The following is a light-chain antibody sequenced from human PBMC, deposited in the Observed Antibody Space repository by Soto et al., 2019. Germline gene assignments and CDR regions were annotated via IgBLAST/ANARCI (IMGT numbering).Light chain of an antibody. Sequence: DIQMTQSPSSLSASLGDRVTITCRARQSISSCLNWYQQKPGKAPKLLSYAASSLQSGVPSRFSGSGSGTDCTLAISSLQPEDFATYYCQQSYSTPRYTFGQGTKLEIK. CDR1: QSISSC. CDR2: AAS. CDR3: QQSYSTPRYT. V-gene: IGKV1-39*01. J-gene: IGKJ2*01.